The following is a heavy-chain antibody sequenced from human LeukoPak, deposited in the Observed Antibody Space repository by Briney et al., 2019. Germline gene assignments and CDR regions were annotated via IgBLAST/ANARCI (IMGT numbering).Heavy chain of an antibody. CDR2: INPGYSDI. CDR3: ARHDKGYSGYVTLDY. Sequence: GESLKISCKGSGYSFTSYRIGWVRQMPGKGLEWMGIINPGYSDIRYSPSFQGQVTISADKSISTAYLQWSSLKASDTAIYYCARHDKGYSGYVTLDYWGQGTLATVSS. CDR1: GYSFTSYR. V-gene: IGHV5-51*01. J-gene: IGHJ4*02. D-gene: IGHD5-12*01.